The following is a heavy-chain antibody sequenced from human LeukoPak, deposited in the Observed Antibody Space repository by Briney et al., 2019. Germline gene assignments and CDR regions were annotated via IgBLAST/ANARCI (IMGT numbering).Heavy chain of an antibody. V-gene: IGHV1-2*06. Sequence: ASVKVSCKASGYTFTGYYMHWVRQAPGQGLEWMGRINPNSGGTNYAQKFQGRVTMTRDTSIGTAYMELSRLRSDDTAVYYCARGRHIVVVTADDYWGQGTLVTVSS. D-gene: IGHD2-21*02. CDR3: ARGRHIVVVTADDY. J-gene: IGHJ4*02. CDR2: INPNSGGT. CDR1: GYTFTGYY.